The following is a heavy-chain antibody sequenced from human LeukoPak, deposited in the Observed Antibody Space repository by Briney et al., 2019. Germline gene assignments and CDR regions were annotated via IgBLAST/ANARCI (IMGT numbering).Heavy chain of an antibody. Sequence: SETLSLTCTVSGGSVSSGSYYWSWIRQHPGKGLEWIGYIYYSGSTYYNPSLKSRVTISVDTSKNQFSLKLSSVTAADTAVCYCASAGGFFSPFGYWGQGTLVTVSS. J-gene: IGHJ4*02. CDR1: GGSVSSGSYY. D-gene: IGHD3-3*01. V-gene: IGHV4-31*03. CDR3: ASAGGFFSPFGY. CDR2: IYYSGST.